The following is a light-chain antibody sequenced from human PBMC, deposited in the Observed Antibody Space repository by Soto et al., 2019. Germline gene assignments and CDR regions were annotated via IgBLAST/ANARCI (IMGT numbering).Light chain of an antibody. V-gene: IGLV2-23*02. J-gene: IGLJ1*01. Sequence: QSALTQPASVSGSPGQSITIPCTGTSGDVGSYNLVSWYQQHPGKAPKLLIYEVTERPSGVSNRFSGSKSGSTASLTISGLQPDDEADYYCCSSAGNSEVFATGTKVTFL. CDR2: EVT. CDR3: CSSAGNSEV. CDR1: SGDVGSYNL.